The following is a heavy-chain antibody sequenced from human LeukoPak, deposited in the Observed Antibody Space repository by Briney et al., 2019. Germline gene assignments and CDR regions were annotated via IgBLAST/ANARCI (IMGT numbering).Heavy chain of an antibody. CDR2: IYWDDDK. CDR1: GFSLSTSGVG. J-gene: IGHJ5*02. Sequence: SGPTLLSPTQTLTLTCTFSGFSLSTSGVGVGWIRQPPGKALEWLALIYWDDDKRYSPSLKSRLTVTKDTTKNQVVLTMTNMDPVDTATYYCAHSYLYSNKLNWFDPWGQGTLVTVSS. D-gene: IGHD4-11*01. CDR3: AHSYLYSNKLNWFDP. V-gene: IGHV2-5*02.